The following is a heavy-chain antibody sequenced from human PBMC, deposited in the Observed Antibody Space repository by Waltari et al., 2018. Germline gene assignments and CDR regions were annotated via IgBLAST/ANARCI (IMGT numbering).Heavy chain of an antibody. CDR3: ARGGYDYGNSWASDF. CDR2: ISSHSSAV. Sequence: EVQLLESVGGLIQPGGSLRLSCAASGFTLKPYSMVWVRQAPGKGLEYLSFISSHSSAVYYADSVKGRFTISRDNSNNSVYLQMNRLRAEDTAIYYCARGGYDYGNSWASDFWGRGTLVTVSS. J-gene: IGHJ4*02. V-gene: IGHV3-48*01. CDR1: GFTLKPYS. D-gene: IGHD4-17*01.